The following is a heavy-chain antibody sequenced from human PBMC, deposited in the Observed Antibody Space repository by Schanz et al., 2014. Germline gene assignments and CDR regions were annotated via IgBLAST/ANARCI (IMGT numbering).Heavy chain of an antibody. CDR3: ARVRPGFAIDP. V-gene: IGHV4-31*03. CDR1: GGSISSGGYF. J-gene: IGHJ5*02. Sequence: VKRKEAGPGLFPPSKPLWLHSLFSGGSISSGGYFWTWIRQHPGKGLEWIGHIDYRGNPYYNESLKSRLTISLHASENQFSLQLTSVTAADTAVYYCARVRPGFAIDPWGQGTLVTVSS. D-gene: IGHD6-25*01. CDR2: IDYRGNP.